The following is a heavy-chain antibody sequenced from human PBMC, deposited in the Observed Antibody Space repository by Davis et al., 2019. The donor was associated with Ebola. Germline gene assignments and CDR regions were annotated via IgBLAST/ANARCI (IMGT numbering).Heavy chain of an antibody. CDR2: SHYSGST. V-gene: IGHV4-59*01. CDR3: ARWGGVATIEDYYYYGMDV. D-gene: IGHD5-24*01. Sequence: MPSETLSLTCTVSGVSITSYYWSWVRQPPGKGLEWIGYSHYSGSTNYNPSLKSRVTISTDTSRSQFSLTLSSVTAADTAVYYCARWGGVATIEDYYYYGMDVWGQGTTVTVSS. J-gene: IGHJ6*02. CDR1: GVSITSYY.